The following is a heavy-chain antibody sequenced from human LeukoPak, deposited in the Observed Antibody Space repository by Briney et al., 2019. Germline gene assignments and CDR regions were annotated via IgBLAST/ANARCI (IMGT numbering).Heavy chain of an antibody. V-gene: IGHV4-4*02. CDR3: ASPRSYYDSSGYYIS. CDR2: IYHSGST. J-gene: IGHJ5*02. D-gene: IGHD3-22*01. CDR1: GGSIKSNNW. Sequence: PSETLSLTCAVSGGSIKSNNWWSWVRQPPGKGLEWIGEIYHSGSTNYNPSLESRVTVSVDKSKNQFSLDLSSVTAADTAVYYCASPRSYYDSSGYYISWGQGTLVTVSS.